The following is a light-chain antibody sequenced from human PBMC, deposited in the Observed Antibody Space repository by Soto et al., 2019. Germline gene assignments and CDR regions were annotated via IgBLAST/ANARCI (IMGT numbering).Light chain of an antibody. J-gene: IGKJ4*01. CDR1: QSVRSY. CDR2: DAS. CDR3: QQRSNWPLT. Sequence: EIVLTQSPATLSLSPGERATLSCRASQSVRSYLAWYQQKPGQAPRLLMYDASNRATGIPARFSGSGSGTDFTLTISSLEPEDFAVYYGQQRSNWPLTFGGGTKVDIK. V-gene: IGKV3-11*01.